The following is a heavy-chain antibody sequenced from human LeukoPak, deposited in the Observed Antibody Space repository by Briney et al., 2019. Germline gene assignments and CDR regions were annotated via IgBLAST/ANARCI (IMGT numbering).Heavy chain of an antibody. CDR1: GFTFSSYG. J-gene: IGHJ4*02. CDR2: IRYDGSNK. Sequence: GGSLRLSCAASGFTFSSYGMHWVRQAPGKGLEWVAFIRYDGSNKYYADSVKGRFTISRDNAKNSLYLQVNSLRAEDTAVYYCARDGAARGSGSYGDWGQGTLVTVSS. V-gene: IGHV3-30*02. CDR3: ARDGAARGSGSYGD. D-gene: IGHD3-10*01.